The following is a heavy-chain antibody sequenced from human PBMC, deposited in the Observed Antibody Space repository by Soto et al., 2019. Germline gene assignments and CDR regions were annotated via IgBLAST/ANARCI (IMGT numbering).Heavy chain of an antibody. CDR3: AAFVVPASRNTDFDF. D-gene: IGHD2-15*01. CDR2: LFYSGST. Sequence: SETLSLTCTVSGISASSNDYYWGWVRQSPGKGLDWIGNLFYSGSTFYNPSLRSRVTISADTSKNQFSLRLSSVTAADTAVYYCAAFVVPASRNTDFDFWGQGTLVTVSS. V-gene: IGHV4-39*01. J-gene: IGHJ4*02. CDR1: GISASSNDYY.